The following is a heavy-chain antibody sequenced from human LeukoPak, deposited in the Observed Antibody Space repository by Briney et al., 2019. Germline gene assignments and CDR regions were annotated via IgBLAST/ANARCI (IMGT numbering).Heavy chain of an antibody. CDR3: ARGVRNNYGSDY. Sequence: GGSLRLSCAASGFTFSDYWMHWVRQAPGKGLVWVSRVNGDGSITTYADSVKGRFTISRDNAKNTVYPVVNSLRAEDTAVYYCARGVRNNYGSDYWGQGTLVTVSS. V-gene: IGHV3-74*01. D-gene: IGHD3-10*01. J-gene: IGHJ4*02. CDR2: VNGDGSIT. CDR1: GFTFSDYW.